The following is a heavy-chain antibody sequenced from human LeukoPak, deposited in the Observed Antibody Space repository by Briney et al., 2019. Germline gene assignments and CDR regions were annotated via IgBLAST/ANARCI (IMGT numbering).Heavy chain of an antibody. CDR1: DFTVSRNY. V-gene: IGHV3-53*01. CDR3: ASRSGGDYPYFDY. Sequence: PGGSLRLSCAASDFTVSRNYMSWVRQAPGKGPEWVSVIYSGGSTKYADSVKGRFTISRDNSKNTLYLQMNSLRVEDTALYYCASRSGGDYPYFDYWGQGTLVTVSS. CDR2: IYSGGST. D-gene: IGHD4-17*01. J-gene: IGHJ4*02.